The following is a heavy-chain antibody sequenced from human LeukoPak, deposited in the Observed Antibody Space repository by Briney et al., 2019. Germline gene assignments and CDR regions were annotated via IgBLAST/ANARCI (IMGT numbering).Heavy chain of an antibody. CDR3: AKDGRGRTFFGDIEY. CDR2: ISNDGDSE. J-gene: IGHJ4*02. CDR1: GFSFSLYG. V-gene: IGHV3-30*18. Sequence: GGSLRLSCAASGFSFSLYGMHWVRQAPGKGLEWAAVISNDGDSEYYSDSVKGRFTISRDNAKDTLYLQMDSLRRDDTAVYFCAKDGRGRTFFGDIEYWGQGTLVAVSS. D-gene: IGHD3-10*01.